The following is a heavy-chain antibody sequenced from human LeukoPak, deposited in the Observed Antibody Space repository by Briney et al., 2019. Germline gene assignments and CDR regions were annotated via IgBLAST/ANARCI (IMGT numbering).Heavy chain of an antibody. V-gene: IGHV1-2*02. Sequence: ASVKVSCKASGDTFTPYYLHWVRQAPRQGLEWMGCIKPKSGDTQFAQKFRGRIPMARDTSIGTAYMALARMRFDDTAVYYGARGWVGNDFFYGLGVWGQGTTVTVSS. D-gene: IGHD2-15*01. CDR2: IKPKSGDT. J-gene: IGHJ6*02. CDR3: ARGWVGNDFFYGLGV. CDR1: GDTFTPYY.